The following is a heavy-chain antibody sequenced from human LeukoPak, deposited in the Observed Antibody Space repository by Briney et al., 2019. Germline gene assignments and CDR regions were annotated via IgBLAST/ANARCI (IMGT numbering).Heavy chain of an antibody. Sequence: PGASLRLSCAASGFTFSSYAMSWVRQAPGKGLEWVSAISGSGGSTYYADSEKGRFTISRDNSKNTLYLQMNSLRAEDTAVYYCAGNGGGIAAAIDYWGQGTLVTVSS. CDR1: GFTFSSYA. J-gene: IGHJ4*02. D-gene: IGHD6-13*01. CDR2: ISGSGGST. CDR3: AGNGGGIAAAIDY. V-gene: IGHV3-23*01.